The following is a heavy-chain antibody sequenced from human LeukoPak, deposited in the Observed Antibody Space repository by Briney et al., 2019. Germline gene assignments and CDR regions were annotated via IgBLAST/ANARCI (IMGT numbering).Heavy chain of an antibody. CDR2: IYYSGST. D-gene: IGHD6-13*01. J-gene: IGHJ4*02. Sequence: KTSETLSLTCTVSGGSISSSSYYWGWIRQPPGKGLEWIGSIYYSGSTYYNPSLKSRVTISVDTSKNQFSLKLSSVTAADTAVYYCARHSMRSSWASPFDYWGQGTLVTVSS. V-gene: IGHV4-39*01. CDR1: GGSISSSSYY. CDR3: ARHSMRSSWASPFDY.